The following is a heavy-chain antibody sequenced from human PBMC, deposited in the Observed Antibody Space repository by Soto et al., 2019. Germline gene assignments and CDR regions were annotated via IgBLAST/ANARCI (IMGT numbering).Heavy chain of an antibody. J-gene: IGHJ4*02. CDR2: IYWDYDK. Sequence: QITLKESGPTLVKPTQTLTLTCTFSAFSLSTSGVGVGWIRQPPGKALEWLTFIYWDYDKRYSPSMKSRLTTTKDTSKNQVVLTMTTMDPVDTATYYCARLVAAGITYYFDSWGQGTLVTVSS. D-gene: IGHD2-21*01. CDR3: ARLVAAGITYYFDS. V-gene: IGHV2-5*02. CDR1: AFSLSTSGVG.